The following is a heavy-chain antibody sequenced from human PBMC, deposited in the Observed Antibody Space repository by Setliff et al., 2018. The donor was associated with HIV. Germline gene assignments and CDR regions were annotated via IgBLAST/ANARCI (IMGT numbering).Heavy chain of an antibody. D-gene: IGHD2-2*01. Sequence: PSETLSLTCAVSGGSMSSSDWWSWVRQSPGKGLEWIGEIYHSGSTNYNPSLKSRVTISVDKSKNQFSLKLSSVTAADTAVYYCARGPKVYCSNTNCFWGAFVIWGQGTLVTVSS. J-gene: IGHJ3*02. V-gene: IGHV4-4*02. CDR2: IYHSGST. CDR3: ARGPKVYCSNTNCFWGAFVI. CDR1: GGSMSSSDW.